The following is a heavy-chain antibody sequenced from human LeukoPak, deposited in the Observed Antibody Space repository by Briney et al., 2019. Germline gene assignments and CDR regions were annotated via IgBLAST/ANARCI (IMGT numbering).Heavy chain of an antibody. CDR3: AKPISGGLAVTADWFHP. J-gene: IGHJ5*01. CDR2: INANSGTT. V-gene: IGHV3-23*01. D-gene: IGHD6-19*01. CDR1: GFAFSVYA. Sequence: GGSLRLSCTASGFAFSVYAMSWFRQPPGKGLEWVSTINANSGTTSYAASVRGRFTISRDNSKNTLYLQLNTLRADDTATYYCAKPISGGLAVTADWFHPWGQGTLVVVSS.